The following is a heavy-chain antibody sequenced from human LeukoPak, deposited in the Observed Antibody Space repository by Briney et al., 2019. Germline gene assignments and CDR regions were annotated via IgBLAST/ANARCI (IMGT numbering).Heavy chain of an antibody. CDR3: ASGPRWVGAAWAHSFTI. V-gene: IGHV3-7*01. J-gene: IGHJ3*02. CDR1: GFTFSSYW. CDR2: IKQDGSDK. Sequence: PGGSLRLSCLVSGFTFSSYWMSCVRQAPGKGLEWVANIKQDGSDKYYVDSVKGRFTISRDNAKNSLYLQMNSLRAEDTAVYFCASGPRWVGAAWAHSFTIWGQGATVTVSS. D-gene: IGHD2-15*01.